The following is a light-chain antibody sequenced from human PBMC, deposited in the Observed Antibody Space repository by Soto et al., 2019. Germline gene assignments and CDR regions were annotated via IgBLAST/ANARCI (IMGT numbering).Light chain of an antibody. Sequence: EVVLTQSPGTLSLSPGERATLSCRASQTIRGNDLALYQQKPGQAPRLLIYRGSSRATGIPDRFSGRGSGTDFTLTTSRLEPESFAVYYCQDYGTSAPWTFCQGTKVEIK. CDR3: QDYGTSAPWT. J-gene: IGKJ1*01. V-gene: IGKV3-20*01. CDR2: RGS. CDR1: QTIRGND.